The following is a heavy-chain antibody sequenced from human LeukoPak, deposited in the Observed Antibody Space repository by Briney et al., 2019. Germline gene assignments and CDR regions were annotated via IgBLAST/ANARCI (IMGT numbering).Heavy chain of an antibody. CDR3: AREGISSDAFDI. J-gene: IGHJ3*02. CDR2: ISYDGSNK. D-gene: IGHD6-6*01. Sequence: GGSLRLSCAASGFTFSSYATHWVRQAPGKGLEWVAVISYDGSNKYYADSVKGRFTISRDNSKNTLYLQMNSLRAEDTAVYYCAREGISSDAFDIWGQGTMVTVSS. V-gene: IGHV3-30-3*01. CDR1: GFTFSSYA.